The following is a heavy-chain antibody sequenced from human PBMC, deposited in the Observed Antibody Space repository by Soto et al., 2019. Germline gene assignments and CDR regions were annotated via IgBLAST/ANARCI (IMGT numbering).Heavy chain of an antibody. Sequence: QVQLVQSGAEVKKPGSSVKVSCKASGDTFRNYAFTWVRQAPGQGLEWMGTIIPLFSTRYAQKFQGRVTMTADESTSTVYMALSSLKSADTAAYYCARDPGIAVVGRGTSFEHWGQGTLVPVSS. CDR2: IIPLFST. D-gene: IGHD6-19*01. V-gene: IGHV1-69*18. CDR3: ARDPGIAVVGRGTSFEH. CDR1: GDTFRNYA. J-gene: IGHJ4*02.